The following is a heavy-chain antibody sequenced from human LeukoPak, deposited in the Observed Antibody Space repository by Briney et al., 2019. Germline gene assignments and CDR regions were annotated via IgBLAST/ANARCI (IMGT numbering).Heavy chain of an antibody. CDR3: ARGGSYYRFDC. CDR2: ISAYNGNT. J-gene: IGHJ4*02. D-gene: IGHD1-26*01. CDR1: GYTFTGYY. Sequence: GASVKVSCKASGYTFTGYYMHWVRQAPGQGLEWMGWISAYNGNTNYAQKLQGRVTMTTDTSTSTAYMELRSLRSDDTAVYYCARGGSYYRFDCWGQGTLVTVSS. V-gene: IGHV1-18*04.